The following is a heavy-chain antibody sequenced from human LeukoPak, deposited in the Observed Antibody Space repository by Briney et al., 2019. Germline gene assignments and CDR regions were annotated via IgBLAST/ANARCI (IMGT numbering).Heavy chain of an antibody. Sequence: GGSLRLSCAVSGFILSKYGMTWLRQAPGKGLEWVSAISGSGGSTYYADSVKGRFTISRDNSKNTLYLQMNSLRAEDTAVYYCAKLAGYSSSWYVVYWGQGTLVTVSS. V-gene: IGHV3-23*01. CDR1: GFILSKYG. J-gene: IGHJ4*02. CDR3: AKLAGYSSSWYVVY. CDR2: ISGSGGST. D-gene: IGHD6-13*01.